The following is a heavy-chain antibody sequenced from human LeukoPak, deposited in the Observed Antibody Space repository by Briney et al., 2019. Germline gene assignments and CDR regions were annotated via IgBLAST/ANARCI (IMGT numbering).Heavy chain of an antibody. J-gene: IGHJ4*02. CDR1: GYTFTSYG. D-gene: IGHD3-3*01. V-gene: IGHV1-18*01. CDR3: ARVPYYDFWSGYYYHSYYFDY. CDR2: ISAYNGNT. Sequence: ASVKVSCKASGYTFTSYGISWVRQAPGQGLEWMGWISAYNGNTNYAQKLQGRVTMTTDTSTSTAYMELRSLRSDDTAVYYCARVPYYDFWSGYYYHSYYFDYWGQGTLVTVSS.